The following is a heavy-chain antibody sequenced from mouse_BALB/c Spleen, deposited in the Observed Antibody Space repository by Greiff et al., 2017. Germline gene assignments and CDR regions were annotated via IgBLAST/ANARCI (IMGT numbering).Heavy chain of an antibody. Sequence: QVQLQQSGAELVRPGVSVKISCKGSGYTFTDYAMHWVKQSHAKSLEWIGVISTYYGDASYNQKFKGKATMTVDKSSSTAYMELARLTSEDSAIYYCARRGYGNYGAMDYWGQGTSVTVSS. CDR1: GYTFTDYA. D-gene: IGHD2-1*01. V-gene: IGHV1S137*01. CDR3: ARRGYGNYGAMDY. J-gene: IGHJ4*01. CDR2: ISTYYGDA.